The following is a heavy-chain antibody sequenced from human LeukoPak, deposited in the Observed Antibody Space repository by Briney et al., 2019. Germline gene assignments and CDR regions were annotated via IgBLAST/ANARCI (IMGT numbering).Heavy chain of an antibody. CDR3: AKDGYYDSGGYYYDAFHI. CDR2: ISGSGGST. Sequence: GGSLRLSCAASGFTFSSYAMSWVRQAPGKGLEWVSAISGSGGSTYYADSVKGRFTISRDNSKNTLYLQMNSLRAEDTAVYYCAKDGYYDSGGYYYDAFHIWGQGTMVTVSS. D-gene: IGHD3-22*01. J-gene: IGHJ3*02. CDR1: GFTFSSYA. V-gene: IGHV3-23*01.